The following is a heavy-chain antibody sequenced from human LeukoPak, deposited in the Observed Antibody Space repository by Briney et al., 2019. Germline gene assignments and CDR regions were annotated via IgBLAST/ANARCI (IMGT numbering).Heavy chain of an antibody. J-gene: IGHJ6*04. D-gene: IGHD3-10*01. CDR3: AKGGVMVRGVIIDYYGMDV. CDR2: ISGSGGST. Sequence: PGGSLRLSCAASGFTFSSYAMSWVRQAPGKGLEWVSAISGSGGSTYYADSVKGWFTISRDNSKNTLYLQMNSLRAEDTAVYYCAKGGVMVRGVIIDYYGMDVWGKGTTVTVSS. V-gene: IGHV3-23*01. CDR1: GFTFSSYA.